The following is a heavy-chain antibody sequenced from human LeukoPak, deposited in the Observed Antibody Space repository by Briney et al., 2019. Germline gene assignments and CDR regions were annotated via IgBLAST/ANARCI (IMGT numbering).Heavy chain of an antibody. D-gene: IGHD6-13*01. J-gene: IGHJ4*02. CDR2: FSRSGPDT. Sequence: GGSLRLSCAAAGFTFGSSAMSWVRQAPGKGPEWVSTFSRSGPDTYYADSVKGRFTIFRDNSKNTLYLQMNSLRAEDTAVYYCAKGSLGSWYYFDYWGQGTLVTVSS. CDR1: GFTFGSSA. CDR3: AKGSLGSWYYFDY. V-gene: IGHV3-23*01.